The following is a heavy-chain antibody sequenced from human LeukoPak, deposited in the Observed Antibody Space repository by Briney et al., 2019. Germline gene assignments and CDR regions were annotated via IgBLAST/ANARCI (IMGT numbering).Heavy chain of an antibody. V-gene: IGHV3-9*01. J-gene: IGHJ4*02. D-gene: IGHD3-10*01. CDR1: GFTFDDYA. CDR2: ISWNSGSI. Sequence: GGSLRLSCAASGFTFDDYAMHWVRQAPGKGLEWVSGISWNSGSIGYADSVKGRFTISRDNAKNSLYLQMNSLRAEDTAVYYCARAGGRGIIYYFDYWGQGTLVTVSS. CDR3: ARAGGRGIIYYFDY.